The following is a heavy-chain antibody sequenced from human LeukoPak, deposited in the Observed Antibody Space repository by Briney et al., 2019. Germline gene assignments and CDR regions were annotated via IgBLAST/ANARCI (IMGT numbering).Heavy chain of an antibody. CDR3: AELGITMTGGV. D-gene: IGHD3-10*02. CDR2: ISSSGSTI. V-gene: IGHV3-48*03. CDR1: GFTFSSYE. Sequence: QPGGSLRPSCAASGFTFSSYEMNWVRQAPGKGLEWVSYISSSGSTIYYADSVKGRFTISRDNAKNSLYLQMNSLRAEDTAVYYCAELGITMTGGVWGKGTTVTISS. J-gene: IGHJ6*04.